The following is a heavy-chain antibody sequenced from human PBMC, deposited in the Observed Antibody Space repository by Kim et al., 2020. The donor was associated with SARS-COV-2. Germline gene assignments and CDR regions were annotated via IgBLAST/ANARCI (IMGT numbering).Heavy chain of an antibody. CDR1: GGSISSGGYY. CDR2: IYYSGST. V-gene: IGHV4-31*03. CDR3: ARGRITMFGVVTEFDY. J-gene: IGHJ4*02. Sequence: SETLSLTCTVSGGSISSGGYYWSWIRQHPGKGLEWIGYIYYSGSTYYNPSLKSRVTISVDTSKNQFSLKLSSVTAADTAVYYCARGRITMFGVVTEFDYWGQATLVTVSS. D-gene: IGHD3-3*01.